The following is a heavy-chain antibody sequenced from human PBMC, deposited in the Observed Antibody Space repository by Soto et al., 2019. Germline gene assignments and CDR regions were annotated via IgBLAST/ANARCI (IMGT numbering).Heavy chain of an antibody. CDR3: ARVKYSYGPTADAFDI. J-gene: IGHJ3*02. Sequence: ASVKVSCKASGGTFSSYTISWVRQAPGQGLEWMGRIIPILGIAYYAQKFQGRVTITADKSTSTAYMELSSLRSEDTAVYYCARVKYSYGPTADAFDIWGQGTMVTVSS. CDR1: GGTFSSYT. CDR2: IIPILGIA. V-gene: IGHV1-69*02. D-gene: IGHD5-18*01.